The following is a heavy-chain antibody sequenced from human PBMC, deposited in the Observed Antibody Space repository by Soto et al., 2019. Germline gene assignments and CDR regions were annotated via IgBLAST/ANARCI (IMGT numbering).Heavy chain of an antibody. CDR2: MDPNSGST. J-gene: IGHJ6*02. D-gene: IGHD3-3*01. CDR3: ARERKFDFWRKGLDV. Sequence: GASVKVSCKASGYTFTTCDINWVRQAPGQGLEWLGWMDPNSGSTGYAQNFQGRITMTRNISRNTAHMELSSLQSEDTAVYYCARERKFDFWRKGLDVWGQGTTVTVS. CDR1: GYTFTTCD. V-gene: IGHV1-8*01.